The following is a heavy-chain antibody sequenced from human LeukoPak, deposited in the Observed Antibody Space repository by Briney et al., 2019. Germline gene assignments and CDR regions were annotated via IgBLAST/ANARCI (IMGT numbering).Heavy chain of an antibody. J-gene: IGHJ4*02. CDR2: IKQDGSEK. CDR3: ARAPYCIGGSCRFDY. D-gene: IGHD2-15*01. Sequence: GGSLRLSCAVSGFTSSSYWMSWVRQAPGKGLEWVSNIKQDGSEKYYVDSVKGRFTISRDNAKNSLYLQMNSLRAEDTAVYYCARAPYCIGGSCRFDYWGQGTLVTVSS. CDR1: GFTSSSYW. V-gene: IGHV3-7*03.